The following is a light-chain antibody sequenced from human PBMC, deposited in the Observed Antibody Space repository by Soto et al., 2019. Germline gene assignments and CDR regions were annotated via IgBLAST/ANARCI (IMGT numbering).Light chain of an antibody. CDR2: DAS. CDR1: QTVRNNY. Sequence: EFVLTQSPGTLSLSPGERATLSCRASQTVRNNYLAWYQQKPGQAPRLLIYDASSRATGIPDRFSGGGSGTDFTHTISRLEPEDFAVYYCQQFSSYPLTFGGGTKVEIK. CDR3: QQFSSYPLT. V-gene: IGKV3-20*01. J-gene: IGKJ4*01.